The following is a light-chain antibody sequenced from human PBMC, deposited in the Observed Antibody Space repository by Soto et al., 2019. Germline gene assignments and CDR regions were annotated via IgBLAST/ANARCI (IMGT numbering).Light chain of an antibody. CDR2: ATS. J-gene: IGKJ5*01. Sequence: DIQMTQSPSSLSASLVYRVTITCLASQNVAHFLNWYQQKPGKAPKLLIYATSSLHSGVPSRFSGSGFGTDFTLTISSLQTEDFATYYCQQNYSPPPITFGQGTRLEIK. CDR3: QQNYSPPPIT. CDR1: QNVAHF. V-gene: IGKV1-39*01.